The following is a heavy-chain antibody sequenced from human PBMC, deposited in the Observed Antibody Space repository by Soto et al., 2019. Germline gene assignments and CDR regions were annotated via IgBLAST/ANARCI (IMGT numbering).Heavy chain of an antibody. V-gene: IGHV4-59*01. CDR2: IYYQGNT. CDR3: AREVVYSGYFDY. Sequence: SETLSLTCTVSGGSISSYYWSCVRQPPGKGLEWIGYIYYQGNTNYIPSLQIRVTISVDTSKNQFSLTLSSVTAADTAVYYCAREVVYSGYFDYWGQGALVTSPQ. CDR1: GGSISSYY. D-gene: IGHD2-15*01. J-gene: IGHJ4*02.